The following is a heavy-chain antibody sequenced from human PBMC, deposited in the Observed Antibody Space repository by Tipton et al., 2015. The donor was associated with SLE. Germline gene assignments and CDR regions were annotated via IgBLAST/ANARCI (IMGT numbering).Heavy chain of an antibody. CDR1: GFTSNIHA. Sequence: GSLRLSCAASGFTSNIHAMNWVRKARGKGLEWVAGISGGRTYFADSVRGRFSISRDNSNNTLYLQMNRLRAEETAVDYCAMRRGTADAFSYFDYWGQGILVTVSS. CDR2: ISGGRT. CDR3: AMRRGTADAFSYFDY. J-gene: IGHJ4*02. V-gene: IGHV3-23*01. D-gene: IGHD1/OR15-1a*01.